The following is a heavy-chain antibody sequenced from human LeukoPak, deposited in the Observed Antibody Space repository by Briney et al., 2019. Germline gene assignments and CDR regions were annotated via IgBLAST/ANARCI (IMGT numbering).Heavy chain of an antibody. V-gene: IGHV3-30-3*01. J-gene: IGHJ4*02. CDR1: GFTFSSYA. CDR2: ISYDGSNK. Sequence: GRSLRLSCAASGFTFSSYAMHWVRQAPGKGLEWVAVISYDGSNKYYADSVKGRFTISRDNSKNTLYLQMNSLRAEDTAVYYCARGGWYSGVWGQGTLVTVSS. CDR3: ARGGWYSGV. D-gene: IGHD6-19*01.